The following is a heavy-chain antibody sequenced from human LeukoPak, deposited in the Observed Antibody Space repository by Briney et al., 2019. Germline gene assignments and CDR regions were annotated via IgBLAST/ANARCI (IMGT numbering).Heavy chain of an antibody. Sequence: GESLKISCKASGYSFTTYWIAWVRQMPGKGLEWMGMIYPGDSDTRYSPSFQGQITISVDKSTSIAYLQWSSLKASDTAMYYCARLLQGVAGTWGYWGQGTLVTV. V-gene: IGHV5-51*01. CDR3: ARLLQGVAGTWGY. J-gene: IGHJ4*02. CDR1: GYSFTTYW. CDR2: IYPGDSDT. D-gene: IGHD6-19*01.